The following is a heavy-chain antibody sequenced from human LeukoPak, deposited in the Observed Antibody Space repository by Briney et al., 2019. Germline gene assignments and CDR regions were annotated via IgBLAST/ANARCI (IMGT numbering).Heavy chain of an antibody. V-gene: IGHV4-39*07. J-gene: IGHJ6*03. CDR3: ARGSSQYYDFWSGTKTHYYYYYYMDV. CDR1: GGSISSSSYY. Sequence: SETLSLTCTVSGGSISSSSYYWDWIRQPPGKGLERIGSIYYSGSTYYNPSLRSRVTISVDTSKNQFSLKLSSVTAADTAVYYCARGSSQYYDFWSGTKTHYYYYYYMDVWGKGTTVTVSS. CDR2: IYYSGST. D-gene: IGHD3-3*01.